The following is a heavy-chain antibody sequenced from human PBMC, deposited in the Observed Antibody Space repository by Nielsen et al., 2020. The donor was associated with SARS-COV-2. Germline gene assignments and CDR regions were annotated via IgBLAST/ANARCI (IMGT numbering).Heavy chain of an antibody. J-gene: IGHJ4*02. V-gene: IGHV4-31*03. CDR1: GGSISSGGYY. Sequence: SETLSLTCTVSGGSISSGGYYWSWIRQHPGKGLEWIGYIYYSGGTYYNPSLKSRVTISVDTSKNQFSLKLSSVTAADTAVYYCARDRDNIGVFDYWGQGTLVTVSS. D-gene: IGHD2-21*01. CDR2: IYYSGGT. CDR3: ARDRDNIGVFDY.